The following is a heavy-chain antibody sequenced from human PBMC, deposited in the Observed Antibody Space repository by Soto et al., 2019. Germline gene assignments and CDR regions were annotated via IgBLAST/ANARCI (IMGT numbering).Heavy chain of an antibody. D-gene: IGHD2-21*02. V-gene: IGHV1-3*05. CDR3: ARSIVVVTALDY. CDR1: GYTFTSYA. Sequence: QVQLVQSGAEEQKPGASVKVSCKASGYTFTSYAMHWVRQAPGQRLEWMGWINAGNGNTKNSQKFQGRVPITRDTSESTAYMELSSLRSEDTAVYYCARSIVVVTALDYWGQGTLVTVSS. CDR2: INAGNGNT. J-gene: IGHJ4*02.